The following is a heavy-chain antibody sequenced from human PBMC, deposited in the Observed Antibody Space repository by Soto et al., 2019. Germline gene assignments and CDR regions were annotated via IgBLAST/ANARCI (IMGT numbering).Heavy chain of an antibody. CDR3: ARVEWQLDLYFDY. J-gene: IGHJ4*02. Sequence: PSETLSLTCSVSGVSITSYYWTWIRHSPGKGLEWIGYVYHTGNTYYNPSLKSRVTISLDTSKNQFSLKLSSVTAADTAVYYCARVEWQLDLYFDYWGQGTLVTVSS. D-gene: IGHD6-6*01. V-gene: IGHV4-59*12. CDR2: VYHTGNT. CDR1: GVSITSYY.